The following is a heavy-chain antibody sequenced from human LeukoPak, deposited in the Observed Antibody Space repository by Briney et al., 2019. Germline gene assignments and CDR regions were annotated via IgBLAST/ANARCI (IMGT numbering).Heavy chain of an antibody. CDR3: ARERGRWLPRIDY. Sequence: PGGSLRLSCAASGFTFSSYWMHWVRQAPGKGLVWVSRINSDGSSTSYADSVKGRFTISRDNAKNTLYLQMNSLRAEDTAVYYCARERGRWLPRIDYWGQGTLVTVSS. CDR2: INSDGSST. J-gene: IGHJ4*02. V-gene: IGHV3-74*01. CDR1: GFTFSSYW. D-gene: IGHD5-24*01.